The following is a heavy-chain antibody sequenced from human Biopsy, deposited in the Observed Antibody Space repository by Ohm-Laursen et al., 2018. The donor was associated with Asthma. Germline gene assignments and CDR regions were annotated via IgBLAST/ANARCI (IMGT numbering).Heavy chain of an antibody. Sequence: GSLRLSCTASGFTFRSYSMHWVRQAPGRGPEYVSFIATDGSNKFYADSVKGRFTVSRDNSKHTLYLHMTGLRADDTGVYYCVKDHSAGYYYFDDWGQGAQVTVSS. V-gene: IGHV3-64D*08. CDR1: GFTFRSYS. CDR2: IATDGSNK. J-gene: IGHJ4*02. D-gene: IGHD2-21*01. CDR3: VKDHSAGYYYFDD.